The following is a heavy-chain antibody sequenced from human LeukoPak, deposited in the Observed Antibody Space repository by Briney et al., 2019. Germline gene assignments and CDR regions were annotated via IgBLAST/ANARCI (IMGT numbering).Heavy chain of an antibody. J-gene: IGHJ4*02. CDR2: IGGSGGST. V-gene: IGHV3-23*01. CDR3: AKDPSGILTGYYDY. D-gene: IGHD3-9*01. Sequence: GGSLRLSCAASGFTFSSYAMSWVRQAPGKGLEWVSAIGGSGGSTYYADSVKGRFTISRDNSKNTLYLQMNSLRAEDTAVYYCAKDPSGILTGYYDYWGQGTLVTVSS. CDR1: GFTFSSYA.